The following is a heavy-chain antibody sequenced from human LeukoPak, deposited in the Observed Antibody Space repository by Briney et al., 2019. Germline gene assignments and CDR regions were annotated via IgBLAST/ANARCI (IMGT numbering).Heavy chain of an antibody. J-gene: IGHJ4*02. V-gene: IGHV3-43*02. D-gene: IGHD3-10*01. Sequence: PGGSLRPSCAASGFTFDDYAMHWVRQPPGKGLEWVSLITGDGGFTCHADSVKGRFTISRDNSKNSLYLQMNSLRTEDISLYYCSKSRNYGSGSYLDYWGPGTLVTVSS. CDR2: ITGDGGFT. CDR3: SKSRNYGSGSYLDY. CDR1: GFTFDDYA.